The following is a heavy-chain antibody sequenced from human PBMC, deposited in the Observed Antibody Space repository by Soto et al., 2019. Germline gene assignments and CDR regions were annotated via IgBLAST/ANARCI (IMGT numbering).Heavy chain of an antibody. V-gene: IGHV4-30-4*01. CDR3: ATMGTPATGLYFFDY. CDR2: ISYSGST. CDR1: GGSISSGNYY. D-gene: IGHD2-15*01. Sequence: QVQLQESGPGLVKPSQTLSLTCTVSGGSISSGNYYWSWIRQPPGKGLEWIGFISYSGSTYYSTSLKSLVTISLDTSKSQFTLNLSFVTAADTAVYYCATMGTPATGLYFFDYWGQGSLVTVSS. J-gene: IGHJ4*02.